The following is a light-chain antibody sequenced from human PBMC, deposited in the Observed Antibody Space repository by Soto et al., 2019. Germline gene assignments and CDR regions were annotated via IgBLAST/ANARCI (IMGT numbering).Light chain of an antibody. Sequence: EIVLTQSPGTLSLSPWEIATLSCRASQSVSSNYLAWYQQKPGQAPRLLTYGASSRATGIPDRFSGSGSGTDFTLTISRLEPEDFAVYYCQHYGSSPETFGQGTKVDIK. CDR3: QHYGSSPET. J-gene: IGKJ1*01. V-gene: IGKV3-20*01. CDR2: GAS. CDR1: QSVSSNY.